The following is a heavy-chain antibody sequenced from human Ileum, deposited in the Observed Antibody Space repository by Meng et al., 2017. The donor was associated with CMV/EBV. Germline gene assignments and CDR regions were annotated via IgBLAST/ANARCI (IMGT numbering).Heavy chain of an antibody. CDR2: ISTSGST. Sequence: QVQRHDSGPGLVKPSATLSLTCTVYGGSISSYSWSWIRHPAGKGLEWIGRISTSGSTNYNPSLKSLVPMSVDASKTQFSLKLTSVTAADTAVYFCARTYSSSSGITFDYWGQGTLVTVSS. CDR3: ARTYSSSSGITFDY. CDR1: GGSISSYS. J-gene: IGHJ4*02. D-gene: IGHD6-6*01. V-gene: IGHV4-4*07.